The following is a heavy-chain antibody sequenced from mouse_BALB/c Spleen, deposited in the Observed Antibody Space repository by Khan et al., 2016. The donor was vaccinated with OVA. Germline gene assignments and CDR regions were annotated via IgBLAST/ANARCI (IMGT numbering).Heavy chain of an antibody. CDR2: VSTSYGNT. CDR3: VRDDGYSLFAY. V-gene: IGHV1S137*01. J-gene: IGHJ3*01. D-gene: IGHD2-3*01. CDR1: DYTFTDYP. Sequence: QVQLQQPGPELVRPGVSVKISCKGPDYTFTDYPMHWVRQSHVKSLEWIGAVSTSYGNTNYNQKFKGKAIMTVDRSSSTAYMELARLTSEDSAIYYCVRDDGYSLFAYWGQGTLVTVSA.